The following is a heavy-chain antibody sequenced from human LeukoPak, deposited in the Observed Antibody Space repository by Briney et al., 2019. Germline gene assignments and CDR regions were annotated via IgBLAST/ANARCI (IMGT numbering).Heavy chain of an antibody. V-gene: IGHV3-30-3*01. D-gene: IGHD6-13*01. CDR2: ISYDGSNK. Sequence: QPGGSLRLSCAASGFTFSSYAMHWVRQAPGKGLEWVAVISYDGSNKYYADSVKGRFTISRDNSKNTLYLQMNSLRAEDTAVYYCAKEIALGLWSSSWDPPPNYYYGMDVWGKGTTVTVSS. J-gene: IGHJ6*04. CDR1: GFTFSSYA. CDR3: AKEIALGLWSSSWDPPPNYYYGMDV.